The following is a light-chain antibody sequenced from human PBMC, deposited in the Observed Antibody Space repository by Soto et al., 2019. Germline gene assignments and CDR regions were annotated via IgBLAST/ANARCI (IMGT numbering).Light chain of an antibody. V-gene: IGLV2-11*01. CDR2: DVT. CDR1: SSDLGGYNY. CDR3: CSYAGSYTYV. J-gene: IGLJ1*01. Sequence: ALTQPRSVSGSPGQSVTISCTGTSSDLGGYNYVSWYQQHPGKAPKLIIYDVTKRPSGVPDRFSGSKSGNTASLTISGLQAEDEADYCCCSYAGSYTYVFGTGTKVTVL.